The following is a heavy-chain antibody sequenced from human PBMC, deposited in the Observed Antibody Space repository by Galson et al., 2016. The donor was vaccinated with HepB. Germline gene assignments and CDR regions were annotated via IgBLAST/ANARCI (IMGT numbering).Heavy chain of an antibody. Sequence: TLSLTCTVSGGSISSGGFYWSWIRQLPGKGLEWIAYIYYSGTTYYKPSLRSRVMISIDTSKNHFSLNLTSVTAADTAVYYCARGGFGSTIWGQGALVTVSS. J-gene: IGHJ4*02. CDR1: GGSISSGGFY. V-gene: IGHV4-31*03. CDR2: IYYSGTT. D-gene: IGHD3-10*01. CDR3: ARGGFGSTI.